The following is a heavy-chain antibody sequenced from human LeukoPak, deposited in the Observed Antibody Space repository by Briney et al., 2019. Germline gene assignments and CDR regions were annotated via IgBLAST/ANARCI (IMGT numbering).Heavy chain of an antibody. J-gene: IGHJ4*02. CDR1: GFSFSTYW. CDR2: IRQDGSEK. Sequence: PGGSLRLSCAASGFSFSTYWMSWVRQAPGKGLEWVADIRQDGSEKEYVDSVKGRFIVSRDNAKHSLYLQMNSLRAEDTALSYCARDLGYCSGGSCYDHYFDYWGQGTLVTVSS. V-gene: IGHV3-7*01. D-gene: IGHD2-15*01. CDR3: ARDLGYCSGGSCYDHYFDY.